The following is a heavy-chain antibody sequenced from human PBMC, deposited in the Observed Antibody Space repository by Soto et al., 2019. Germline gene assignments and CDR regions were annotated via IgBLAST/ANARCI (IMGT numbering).Heavy chain of an antibody. J-gene: IGHJ4*02. Sequence: PSQTLSLTCDISGDSVSSTSSIWNWIRQSPSRYLEWLGRTYYRSKWHTDYAVSVRGRITINPDTPKNQFFLQLSSVTPDDTAVYFCARDLHGTYYYDSWGQGTLVTVSS. V-gene: IGHV6-1*01. CDR3: ARDLHGTYYYDS. D-gene: IGHD2-21*01. CDR2: TYYRSKWHT. CDR1: GDSVSSTSSI.